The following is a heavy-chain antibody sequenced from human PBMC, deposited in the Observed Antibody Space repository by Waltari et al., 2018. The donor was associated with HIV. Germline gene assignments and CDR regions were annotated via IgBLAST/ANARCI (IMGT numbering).Heavy chain of an antibody. D-gene: IGHD3-16*01. J-gene: IGHJ4*02. Sequence: EVQLVESGGGLVQPGGSLRLSCAGSGFTFSGFWMTVVRQSPVKGLDWVANIKGDGSEKYYVDSVKCRFTISRDNAKNVLYLEMNSLRVEDTAVYYCAADLYGVYFDYWGQGTLVTVSS. CDR2: IKGDGSEK. V-gene: IGHV3-7*01. CDR1: GFTFSGFW. CDR3: AADLYGVYFDY.